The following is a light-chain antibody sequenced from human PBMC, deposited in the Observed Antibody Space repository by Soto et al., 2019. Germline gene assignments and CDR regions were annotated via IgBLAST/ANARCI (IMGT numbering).Light chain of an antibody. CDR1: QSVGSN. V-gene: IGKV3-15*01. CDR3: QQYNNWPPDRT. J-gene: IGKJ1*01. CDR2: GAS. Sequence: EIVMTQSPATLSVSPGERATLSCRASQSVGSNLAWYQQKPGQAPRVLIYGASTRATGIPARFSGSGSGTEFTLTNSSLQSEDFAIYFCQQYNNWPPDRTFGQGTKVEIK.